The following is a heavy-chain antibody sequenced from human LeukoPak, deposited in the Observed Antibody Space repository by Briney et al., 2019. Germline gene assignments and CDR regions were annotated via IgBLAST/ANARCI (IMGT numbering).Heavy chain of an antibody. CDR3: ARGGGFFLNMDV. V-gene: IGHV3-7*01. CDR2: IKGDGSEK. J-gene: IGHJ6*03. CDR1: GFTFSSYW. Sequence: GGSLRLSCAASGFTFSSYWMSWVRQAPGKGLEWVANIKGDGSEKYYVDSVKGRFSISRDNAKNFLYLQVNSLRAEDTAVYYCARGGGFFLNMDVWGKGTTVTVSS. D-gene: IGHD3-3*01.